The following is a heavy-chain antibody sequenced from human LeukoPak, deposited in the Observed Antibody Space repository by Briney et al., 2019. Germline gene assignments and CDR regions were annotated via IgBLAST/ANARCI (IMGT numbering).Heavy chain of an antibody. V-gene: IGHV4-59*01. J-gene: IGHJ4*02. D-gene: IGHD3-22*01. CDR2: IYYSGST. Sequence: PSETLSLTCTVSGGSISSYYWGWIRQPPVKGLEWIGYIYYSGSTNYNPSLKSRVTISVDTSKNQFSLKLSSVTAADTAVYYCARGRRSGYYYDSSGGGTDYWGQGTLVTVSS. CDR1: GGSISSYY. CDR3: ARGRRSGYYYDSSGGGTDY.